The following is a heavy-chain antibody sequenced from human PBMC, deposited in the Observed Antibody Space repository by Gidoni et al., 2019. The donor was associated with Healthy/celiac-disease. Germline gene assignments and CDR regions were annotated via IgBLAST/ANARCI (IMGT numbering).Heavy chain of an antibody. J-gene: IGHJ5*02. CDR1: GFTFSSDA. CDR2: ISGSGVST. V-gene: IGHV3-23*01. D-gene: IGHD3-10*01. Sequence: EVQLLESGGGLVQPGGSLRLSCAASGFTFSSDAMSGVRQAPGKGREGVSAISGSGVSTYYADSVKGRFTISRDNSKNTLYLQMNSLRAEDTAVYYCANPNRKPRGREFDPWGQGTLVTVSS. CDR3: ANPNRKPRGREFDP.